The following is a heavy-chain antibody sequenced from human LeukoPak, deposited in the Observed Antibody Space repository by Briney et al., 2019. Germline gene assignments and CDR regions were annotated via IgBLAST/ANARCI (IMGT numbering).Heavy chain of an antibody. CDR3: ARDKRDIVVVPAQPTGMDV. J-gene: IGHJ6*02. V-gene: IGHV4-4*07. D-gene: IGHD2-2*01. CDR1: GGSISSYY. CDR2: IYTSGST. Sequence: SETLSLTRTVSGGSISSYYWSWIRQPAGKGLEWIGRIYTSGSTNYNPSLKSRVTMSVDTSKNQFSLKLSSVTAADTAVYYCARDKRDIVVVPAQPTGMDVWGQGTTVTVSS.